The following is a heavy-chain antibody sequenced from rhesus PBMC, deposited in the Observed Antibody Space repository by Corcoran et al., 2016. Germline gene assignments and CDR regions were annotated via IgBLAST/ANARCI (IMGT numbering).Heavy chain of an antibody. Sequence: VQLVESGGGLAKPGGSLRLSCAASGFTLSGYCVHWVRQAPGKGLEWISGINYVGRRTYFAGSVKVRFTISRENAKNTLFLQMDGLRAEDTAVYYCAVQYSNFGGWYFDLWGPGTPITISS. CDR3: AVQYSNFGGWYFDL. D-gene: IGHD4-23*01. V-gene: IGHV3-14*01. CDR2: INYVGRRT. CDR1: GFTLSGYC. J-gene: IGHJ2*01.